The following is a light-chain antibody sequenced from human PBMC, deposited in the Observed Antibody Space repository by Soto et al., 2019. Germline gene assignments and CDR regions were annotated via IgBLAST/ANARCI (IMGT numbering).Light chain of an antibody. V-gene: IGKV1-5*01. Sequence: DIQMIQSPSALSASVGDRVTITCRASQSISRRLAWHQQKPGKAPKLLIYDTSSLESGVPAGFSGSGSGTQFTLTISSLQPDDFATYYCQQYNSYPWTFGQGTRVEIK. CDR3: QQYNSYPWT. CDR2: DTS. CDR1: QSISRR. J-gene: IGKJ1*01.